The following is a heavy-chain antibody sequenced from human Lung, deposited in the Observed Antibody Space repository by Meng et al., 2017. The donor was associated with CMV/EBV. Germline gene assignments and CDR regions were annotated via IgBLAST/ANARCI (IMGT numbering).Heavy chain of an antibody. Sequence: QLQRQESGPGLVKPSETLSLTCTVSGGSMSSRSYYWAWIRQPPGEGLEWIGSVVYSGTTYYTSSLKSRVSISVDTSKNQFSLKLSSVTAADTAVYYCARHHHSPTFDYWGQGTLVTVSS. CDR3: ARHHHSPTFDY. CDR1: GGSMSSRSYY. J-gene: IGHJ4*02. CDR2: VVYSGTT. V-gene: IGHV4-39*01. D-gene: IGHD1-14*01.